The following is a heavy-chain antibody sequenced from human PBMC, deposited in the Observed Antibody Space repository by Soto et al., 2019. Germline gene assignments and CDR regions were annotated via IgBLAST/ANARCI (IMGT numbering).Heavy chain of an antibody. V-gene: IGHV4-59*01. Sequence: PSETLSLTCTVSGGSISSYYWSWIRQPPGKGLEWIGYIYYSGSTNYNPSLKSRVTISVDTSKNQFSLKLSSVTAADTAVYYCARVGYYDFWSGYIDYWGQGTLVTVSS. J-gene: IGHJ4*02. CDR2: IYYSGST. CDR3: ARVGYYDFWSGYIDY. CDR1: GGSISSYY. D-gene: IGHD3-3*01.